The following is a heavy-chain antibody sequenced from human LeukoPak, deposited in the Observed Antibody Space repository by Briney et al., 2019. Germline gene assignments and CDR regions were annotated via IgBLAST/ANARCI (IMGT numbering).Heavy chain of an antibody. Sequence: GGSLRLSCAASGFTFSSYAMHWVRQAPGKGLEWVAVISYDGSNKYYADSVKGRFTISRDNSKNTLYLQMNSLRAEDTAVYYCASPRGGYSYGAIDYRGQGTLVTVSS. J-gene: IGHJ4*02. CDR2: ISYDGSNK. CDR3: ASPRGGYSYGAIDY. D-gene: IGHD5-18*01. V-gene: IGHV3-30*01. CDR1: GFTFSSYA.